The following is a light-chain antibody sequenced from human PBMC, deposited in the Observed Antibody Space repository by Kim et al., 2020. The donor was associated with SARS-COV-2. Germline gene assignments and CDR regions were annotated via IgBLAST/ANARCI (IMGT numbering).Light chain of an antibody. CDR1: SLRSYY. CDR3: NSRDTSDNVV. Sequence: SSELTQDPAVSVALGQTVRITCQGDSLRSYYATWYQQKPGQAPILLIYGKNNRPSGIPDRFSGSSSGNTASLTITGAQAEDAADYYCNSRDTSDNVVFGGGTQLTVL. CDR2: GKN. J-gene: IGLJ2*01. V-gene: IGLV3-19*01.